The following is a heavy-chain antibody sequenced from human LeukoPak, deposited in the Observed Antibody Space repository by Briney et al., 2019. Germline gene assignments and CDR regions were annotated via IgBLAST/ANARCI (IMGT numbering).Heavy chain of an antibody. V-gene: IGHV4-39*01. CDR1: GGSISSGDYY. CDR2: SYYSGNT. Sequence: SETLSLTCTVSGGSISSGDYYWGWLRQPPGKGLEWTGTSYYSGNTYYSPSLKSRVTVSVDTSKNQFSLRLSSVTASDTAVYYCARHQSSGSYYLAFDYWGQGTLVTVSS. D-gene: IGHD1-26*01. CDR3: ARHQSSGSYYLAFDY. J-gene: IGHJ4*02.